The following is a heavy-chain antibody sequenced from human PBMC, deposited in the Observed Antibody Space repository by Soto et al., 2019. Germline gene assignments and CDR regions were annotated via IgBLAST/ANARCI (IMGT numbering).Heavy chain of an antibody. CDR3: ARDKGYCSDTSCPDFDY. CDR1: GGTLSSYT. V-gene: IGHV1-69*08. D-gene: IGHD2-15*01. J-gene: IGHJ4*02. CDR2: VIPNLGVT. Sequence: QVQLVQSGXEVKKPGSSVKVSCKASGGTLSSYTFSXVRQAPGQXLEWMGRVIPNLGVTNYAKKFQGRFTIVVDTSTSTAYMELNSLRYEDTAVYYCARDKGYCSDTSCPDFDYWGQGTLVTVSS.